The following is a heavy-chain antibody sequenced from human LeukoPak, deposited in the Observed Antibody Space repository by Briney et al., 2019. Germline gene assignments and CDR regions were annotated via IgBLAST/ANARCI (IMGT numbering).Heavy chain of an antibody. J-gene: IGHJ4*02. D-gene: IGHD6-19*01. Sequence: PGGSLRLSCAASGFTFSSYGMHWVRQAPGKGLDWVAFIRYDGSNKYYADPVKGRFTISRDNSKNTLYLQMNSLRAEDTAAYYCAKEAGYSSGGRWGQGTLVTVSS. CDR2: IRYDGSNK. CDR3: AKEAGYSSGGR. CDR1: GFTFSSYG. V-gene: IGHV3-30*02.